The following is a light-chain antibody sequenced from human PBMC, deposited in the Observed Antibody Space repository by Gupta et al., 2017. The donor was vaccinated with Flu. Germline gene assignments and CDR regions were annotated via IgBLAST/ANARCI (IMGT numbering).Light chain of an antibody. Sequence: PSSLSASVGDRVTITCRASQSISSYLNWYQQKPGKAPKLLIYAASSLQSGVPSRFSGSGSGTDFTLTISSLQPEDFATYYCQQSDSDPRTFGQGTKLEIK. J-gene: IGKJ2*01. V-gene: IGKV1-39*01. CDR3: QQSDSDPRT. CDR2: AAS. CDR1: QSISSY.